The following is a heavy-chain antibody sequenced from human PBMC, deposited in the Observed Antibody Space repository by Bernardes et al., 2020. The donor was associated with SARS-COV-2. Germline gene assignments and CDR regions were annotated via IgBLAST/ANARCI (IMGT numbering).Heavy chain of an antibody. J-gene: IGHJ4*02. V-gene: IGHV4-34*01. Sequence: SETLSLTCAVFGGSFSGYYCSWIRQPPGKWPEWIGEIHHSRTTNYNPSLKSRVTISVDTSKKQFSLKLRSVTAEDTAVYYCARGQRYKTTDRFDSWGQGTLITVFS. CDR2: IHHSRTT. CDR1: GGSFSGYY. CDR3: ARGQRYKTTDRFDS. D-gene: IGHD1-1*01.